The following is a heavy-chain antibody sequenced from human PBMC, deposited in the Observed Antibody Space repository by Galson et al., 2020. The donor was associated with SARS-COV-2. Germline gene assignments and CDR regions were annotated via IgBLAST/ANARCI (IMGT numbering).Heavy chain of an antibody. CDR2: IFYDGSDK. V-gene: IGHV3-33*01. CDR1: GFTFSSHA. J-gene: IGHJ4*02. D-gene: IGHD6-19*01. Sequence: GESLRLSCAASGFTFSSHAIHWVRQAPGKGLEWVAQIFYDGSDKYYGDSVKGRFTISRDSSKNMVYLQMNNLKVDDTAVYYCARDGQLSSGWAFDYWGQGTLVTVSS. CDR3: ARDGQLSSGWAFDY.